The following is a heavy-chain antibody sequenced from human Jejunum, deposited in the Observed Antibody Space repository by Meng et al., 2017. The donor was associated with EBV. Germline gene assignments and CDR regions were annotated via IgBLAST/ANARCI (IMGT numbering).Heavy chain of an antibody. CDR1: GFTFSSYS. CDR2: ISSGSSFI. D-gene: IGHD3-16*02. J-gene: IGHJ4*02. CDR3: VRDSSFNVH. V-gene: IGHV3-21*02. Sequence: VELVESGGGLVKPGGSLMLSCAASGFTFSSYSMNWVRQAPGKGLEWVSYISSGSSFIYYADSVKGRFTISRDDAKNSLFLQLNSLRAEDTAVYYCVRDSSFNVHWGQGTLVTVSS.